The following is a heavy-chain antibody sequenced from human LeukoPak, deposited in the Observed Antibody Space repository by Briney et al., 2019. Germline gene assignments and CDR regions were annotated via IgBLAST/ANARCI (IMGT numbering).Heavy chain of an antibody. V-gene: IGHV3-23*01. CDR3: AREASNRYLGHQNFDY. CDR1: GFTFSSYA. CDR2: ISGNGDST. J-gene: IGHJ4*02. D-gene: IGHD1-14*01. Sequence: GGSLRLSCAASGFTFSSYAMSWVRQAPGKGLEWVSAISGNGDSTYYVDSVKGRFTISRDNSKNTLYLQMNSLRAEDTAVYYCAREASNRYLGHQNFDYWGQGTLVTVSS.